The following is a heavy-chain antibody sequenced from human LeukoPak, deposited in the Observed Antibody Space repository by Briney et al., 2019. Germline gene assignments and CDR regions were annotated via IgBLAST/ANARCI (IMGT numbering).Heavy chain of an antibody. D-gene: IGHD2-21*02. Sequence: PGGSLRLSCAASGFTFSSYGMSWVRQAPGKGLEWVSAISGSGGSTYYADSVKGRFTISRDNSKNTLYLQMNSLRAEDTAVYYCAKDIGGDYQIYYYYYMDVWGKGTTVTISS. CDR3: AKDIGGDYQIYYYYYMDV. J-gene: IGHJ6*03. CDR1: GFTFSSYG. CDR2: ISGSGGST. V-gene: IGHV3-23*01.